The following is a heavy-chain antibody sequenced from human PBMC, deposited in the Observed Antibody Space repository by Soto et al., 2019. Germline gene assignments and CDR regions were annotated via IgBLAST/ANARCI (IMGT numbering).Heavy chain of an antibody. Sequence: PSETLSLTCAVYGGSFSGYYWSWIRQPPGKGLEWIGEINHSGSTNYNPSLKSRVTISVDTSKNQFSLKLSSVTAADTAVYYCAGGASGGSYTFDYWGQGTLVTVSS. V-gene: IGHV4-34*01. J-gene: IGHJ4*02. CDR3: AGGASGGSYTFDY. CDR2: INHSGST. CDR1: GGSFSGYY. D-gene: IGHD1-26*01.